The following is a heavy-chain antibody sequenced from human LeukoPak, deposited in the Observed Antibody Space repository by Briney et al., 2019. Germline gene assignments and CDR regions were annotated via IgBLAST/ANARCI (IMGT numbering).Heavy chain of an antibody. CDR3: AKDRRGSCFDY. V-gene: IGHV3-23*01. D-gene: IGHD1-26*01. CDR1: GFTFSSYA. J-gene: IGHJ4*02. CDR2: ISGSGDST. Sequence: HPGGSLRLSCAASGFTFSSYAMSWVRQAPGKGLEWVSAISGSGDSTYYADSVRGRFTISRDNSKNTLYLQMNSLRAEATAVYYCAKDRRGSCFDYWGQGTLVTVSS.